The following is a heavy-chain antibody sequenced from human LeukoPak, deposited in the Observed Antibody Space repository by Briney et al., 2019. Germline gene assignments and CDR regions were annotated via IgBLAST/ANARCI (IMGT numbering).Heavy chain of an antibody. CDR3: ARPHGGSYRYYYFDY. V-gene: IGHV4-34*01. CDR2: INHSGST. J-gene: IGHJ4*02. D-gene: IGHD3-16*02. Sequence: SETLPLTCAVYGGSFSGYYWSWIRQPPGKGLEWIGEINHSGSTNYNPSLKSRVTISVDTSKNQFSLKLSSVTAADTAVYYCARPHGGSYRYYYFDYWGQGTLVTVSS. CDR1: GGSFSGYY.